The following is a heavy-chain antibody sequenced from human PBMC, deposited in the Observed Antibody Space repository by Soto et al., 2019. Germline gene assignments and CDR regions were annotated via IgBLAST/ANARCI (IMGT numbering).Heavy chain of an antibody. CDR3: ARDYYDSSGYEGDAFDI. Sequence: SCKASGGTFSSYAISWVRQAPGKGLEWVSYISSSGSTIYYADSVKGRFTISRDNAKNSLYLQMNSLRAEDTAVYYCARDYYDSSGYEGDAFDIWGQGTMVTVSS. V-gene: IGHV3-48*03. CDR1: GGTFSSYA. D-gene: IGHD3-22*01. CDR2: ISSSGSTI. J-gene: IGHJ3*02.